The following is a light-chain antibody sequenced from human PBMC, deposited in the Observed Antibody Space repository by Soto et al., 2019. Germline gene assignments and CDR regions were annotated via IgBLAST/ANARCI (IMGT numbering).Light chain of an antibody. V-gene: IGLV2-14*03. CDR1: SSDVGAYNY. CDR2: DVS. Sequence: QSALTQPASVFGSPGQSITISCTGSSSDVGAYNYVSWYQHHPGKAPKLIIYDVSYRPSGVSDRFSGSKSGNMASLTISGLQAADEADYYCGSYTSAKSVVFGGGTKVTVL. J-gene: IGLJ2*01. CDR3: GSYTSAKSVV.